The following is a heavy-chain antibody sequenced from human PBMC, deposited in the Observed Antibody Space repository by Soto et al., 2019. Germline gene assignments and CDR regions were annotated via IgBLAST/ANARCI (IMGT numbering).Heavy chain of an antibody. J-gene: IGHJ4*02. CDR3: ARSRSGAVADSFDS. CDR1: GFTFRRHA. Sequence: GGSLRLSCAASGFTFRRHAIHWVRQAPGKGLEWVAVISSDGSAKYYVDSVKGRFTSSRDNSKNTVFLQMSGLSFEDTAIYYCARSRSGAVADSFDSWGQGTLVTVSS. V-gene: IGHV3-30*04. D-gene: IGHD3-10*01. CDR2: ISSDGSAK.